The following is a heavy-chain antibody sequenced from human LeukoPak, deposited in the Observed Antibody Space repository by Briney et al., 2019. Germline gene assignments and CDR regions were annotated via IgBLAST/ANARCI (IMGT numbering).Heavy chain of an antibody. Sequence: AGGSLRLSCAASGFTFSSYWMSWVRQAPGKGLEWVANIKQDGSEEVYVDSVKGRFTISRDNAKNSLFLQMNTLRAEDTAVYYCARENTMIRGAFDAFDIWGQGTMVTVSS. CDR1: GFTFSSYW. CDR2: IKQDGSEE. CDR3: ARENTMIRGAFDAFDI. J-gene: IGHJ3*02. D-gene: IGHD3-10*01. V-gene: IGHV3-7*05.